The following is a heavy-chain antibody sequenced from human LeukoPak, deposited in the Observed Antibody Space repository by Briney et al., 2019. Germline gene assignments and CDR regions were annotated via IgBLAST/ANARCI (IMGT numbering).Heavy chain of an antibody. CDR2: ISPSGSST. Sequence: ASVKVSCKASGYTFTSYYIHWVRQAPGQGLEWMGIISPSGSSTTYAQKFQGRVAMTRDMSTSTLYMEVSSLRSEDTAIYYCARGSIGSPRGSFDYWGQGTLSPSPQ. CDR3: ARGSIGSPRGSFDY. J-gene: IGHJ4*02. CDR1: GYTFTSYY. D-gene: IGHD2-21*01. V-gene: IGHV1-46*01.